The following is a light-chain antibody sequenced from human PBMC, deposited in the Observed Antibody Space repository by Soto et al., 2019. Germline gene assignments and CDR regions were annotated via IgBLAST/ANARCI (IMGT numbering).Light chain of an antibody. V-gene: IGKV3-15*01. CDR1: QSVSNN. CDR2: GAS. Sequence: ESVLAQSPGTLSFSPGDRATLSCRASQSVSNNYLAWYQQKPGQAPRLLIYGASTRATGIPARFSGSGSGTEFTLTISSLQSEDFAVYYCQQYNVWPPLFGQGTRLENK. CDR3: QQYNVWPPL. J-gene: IGKJ5*01.